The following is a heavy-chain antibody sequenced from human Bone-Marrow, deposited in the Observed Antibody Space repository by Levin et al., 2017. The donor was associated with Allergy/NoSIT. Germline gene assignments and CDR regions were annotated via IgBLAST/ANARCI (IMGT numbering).Heavy chain of an antibody. CDR2: ISGNGVST. Sequence: GGSLRLSCEASGFTFSSYAMSWVREAPGKGLERVSAISGNGVSTYYADSVKGRFTISRDNSKNTLYLQMNSLRAEDTAVYYCAKKTNVDIKDYLDYWGQGTLVTVSS. CDR3: AKKTNVDIKDYLDY. CDR1: GFTFSSYA. J-gene: IGHJ4*02. D-gene: IGHD3-9*01. V-gene: IGHV3-23*01.